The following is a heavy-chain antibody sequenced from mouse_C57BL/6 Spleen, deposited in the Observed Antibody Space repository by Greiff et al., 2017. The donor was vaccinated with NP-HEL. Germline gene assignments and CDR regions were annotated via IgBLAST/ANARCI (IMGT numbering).Heavy chain of an antibody. Sequence: QVPLQQPGAELVKPGASVKMSCKASGYTFTSYWITWVKPRPGPGLEWIGDISPGSGSTNYNEKFKSKATLTVDTSSSTASMQLSSLTSEDSAVYYCARSRIYYGIYYAMDYWGQGTSVTVSS. V-gene: IGHV1-55*01. CDR2: ISPGSGST. CDR3: ARSRIYYGIYYAMDY. J-gene: IGHJ4*01. CDR1: GYTFTSYW. D-gene: IGHD2-1*01.